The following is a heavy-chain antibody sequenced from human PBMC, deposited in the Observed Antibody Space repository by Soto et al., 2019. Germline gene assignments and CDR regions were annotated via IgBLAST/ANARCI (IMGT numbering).Heavy chain of an antibody. J-gene: IGHJ4*02. CDR3: ARLGDYGSGSY. CDR2: ISGGGTTT. Sequence: EVHLVESGGDLVQPGGSLRLSCAASGFSFSSFSMNWVRQAPGKGLEWVSYISGGGTTTYYADSVKGRFTISRDDAKNLLHLQMNSLQAEDTAVYYCARLGDYGSGSYWGQGTLVTVSS. V-gene: IGHV3-48*04. D-gene: IGHD3-10*01. CDR1: GFSFSSFS.